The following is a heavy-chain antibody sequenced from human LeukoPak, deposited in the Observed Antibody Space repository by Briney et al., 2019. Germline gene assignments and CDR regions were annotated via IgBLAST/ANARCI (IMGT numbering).Heavy chain of an antibody. CDR2: IYSGGGT. V-gene: IGHV3-66*01. J-gene: IGHJ4*02. D-gene: IGHD5-18*01. Sequence: PGGSLRLSCEASGVTVRNNYMTCVRQAPGKGLEWVSVIYSGGGTYYADSVKDRFTISRDNSKNTLFLQMNSLRVEDSAVYYCTRVFVYSYGDFDNWGQGTLVAVSS. CDR1: GVTVRNNY. CDR3: TRVFVYSYGDFDN.